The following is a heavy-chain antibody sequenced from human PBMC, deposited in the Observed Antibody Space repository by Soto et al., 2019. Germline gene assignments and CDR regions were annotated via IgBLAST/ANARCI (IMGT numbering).Heavy chain of an antibody. V-gene: IGHV1-3*01. CDR3: ARGDYYDIHDY. J-gene: IGHJ4*02. Sequence: ALMKGPLQAFGFTFTRYAIHLVRQGPGQRLEWMGWINAGNGNTKYSQKFQGRVTITRDTSASTAYMELSSLRSEDTAVYYCARGDYYDIHDYWGQGTLVTVSS. CDR1: GFTFTRYA. D-gene: IGHD3-22*01. CDR2: INAGNGNT.